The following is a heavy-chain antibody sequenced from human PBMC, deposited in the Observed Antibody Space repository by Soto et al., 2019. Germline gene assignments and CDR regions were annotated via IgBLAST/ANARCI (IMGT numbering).Heavy chain of an antibody. V-gene: IGHV1-69*13. CDR3: ARELLSLYGMDV. CDR2: IIPIFGTA. J-gene: IGHJ6*02. CDR1: GGAFSSYA. Sequence: SVKVSCKASGGAFSSYAISWVRQAPGQGLEWMGGIIPIFGTANYAQKFQGRVTITADESTSTAYMELSSLRSEDTAVYYCARELLSLYGMDVWGQGTTVTVSS. D-gene: IGHD3-10*01.